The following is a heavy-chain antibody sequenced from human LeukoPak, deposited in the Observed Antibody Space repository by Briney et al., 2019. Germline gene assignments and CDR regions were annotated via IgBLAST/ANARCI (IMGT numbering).Heavy chain of an antibody. CDR3: ARDRSSGWSGSPHPHFDY. V-gene: IGHV3-11*04. J-gene: IGHJ4*02. D-gene: IGHD6-19*01. Sequence: PGGSLRLSCAASGFTFSDYYMSWIRQAPGKGLEWLSFISRSSRTIYYADSVKGRFTISRDNAKNSLYLQMSSLRVEDTAVYYCARDRSSGWSGSPHPHFDYWGQGTLVTVSS. CDR2: ISRSSRTI. CDR1: GFTFSDYY.